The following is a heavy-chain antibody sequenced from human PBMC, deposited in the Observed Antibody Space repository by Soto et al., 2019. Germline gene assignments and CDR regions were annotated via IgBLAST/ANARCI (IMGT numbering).Heavy chain of an antibody. Sequence: SETLSLTCTVSGGSISSSSYYWGWIRQPPGKGLEWIGSIYYSGSTYYNPSLKSRVTISVDTSKNQFSLKLSSVTAADTAVYYCARHAYSSSWIGQNFDYWGQGTLVTVSS. V-gene: IGHV4-39*01. CDR1: GGSISSSSYY. D-gene: IGHD6-13*01. CDR2: IYYSGST. CDR3: ARHAYSSSWIGQNFDY. J-gene: IGHJ4*02.